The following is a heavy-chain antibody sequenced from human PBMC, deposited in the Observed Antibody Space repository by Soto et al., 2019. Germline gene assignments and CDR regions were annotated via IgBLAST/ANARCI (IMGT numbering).Heavy chain of an antibody. Sequence: QVQLVQSGAEVKKPGSSVKVSCKASGGTFSSYAISWVRQAPGQGLEWMGGIIPIFGTANYAQKFQGRVTITADESTSTAYMELSSLRSEDTAVYYCARDEAYCGGDCSRSSYYYYYGMDVWGQGTTVTVSS. CDR1: GGTFSSYA. V-gene: IGHV1-69*12. CDR2: IIPIFGTA. J-gene: IGHJ6*02. CDR3: ARDEAYCGGDCSRSSYYYYYGMDV. D-gene: IGHD2-21*02.